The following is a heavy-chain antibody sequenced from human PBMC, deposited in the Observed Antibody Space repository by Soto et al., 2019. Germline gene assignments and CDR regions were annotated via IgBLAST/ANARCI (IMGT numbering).Heavy chain of an antibody. Sequence: GGSLRLSCALSGFTFSTDDMSYSMSWVRQAPGKGLEWVSTLSDSTYYADSVKGLFTISTDNSKSTLFLQMNSLRAEDTAVYYCAKDPEPIAANFDYWGQGTLLTVSS. J-gene: IGHJ4*01. D-gene: IGHD2-21*01. CDR3: AKDPEPIAANFDY. V-gene: IGHV3-23*01. CDR2: LSDST. CDR1: GFTFSTDDMSYS.